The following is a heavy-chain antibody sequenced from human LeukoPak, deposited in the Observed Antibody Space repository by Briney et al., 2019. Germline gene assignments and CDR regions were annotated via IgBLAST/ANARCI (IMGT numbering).Heavy chain of an antibody. V-gene: IGHV4-59*01. CDR1: GGSISSYY. D-gene: IGHD2-21*02. J-gene: IGHJ4*02. Sequence: SETLSLTCTVSGGSISSYYWSWIRQPPGKGLEWIGYIYYSGSTNDNPSLKSRVTISVDTSKNQFSLKLSSVTAADTAVYYCVRDGDYYFDYWGQGTLVTVSS. CDR3: VRDGDYYFDY. CDR2: IYYSGST.